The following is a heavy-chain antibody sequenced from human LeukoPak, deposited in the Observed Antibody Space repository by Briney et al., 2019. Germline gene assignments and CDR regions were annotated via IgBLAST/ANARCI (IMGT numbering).Heavy chain of an antibody. D-gene: IGHD3-9*01. J-gene: IGHJ4*02. V-gene: IGHV4-30-4*08. CDR2: IYYSGST. CDR1: GGSISSGDYY. Sequence: KPSQTLSLTCTVSGGSISSGDYYWSWIRQPPGKGLEWIGYIYYSGSTYYNPSLKSRVTISVDTSKNQFSLKLSSVTAADTAVYYCASIRYFDQAVAYWGQGTLVTVSS. CDR3: ASIRYFDQAVAY.